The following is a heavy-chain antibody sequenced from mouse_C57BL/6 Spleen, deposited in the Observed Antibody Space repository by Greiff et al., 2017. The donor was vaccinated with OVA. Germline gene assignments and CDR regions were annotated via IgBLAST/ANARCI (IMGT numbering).Heavy chain of an antibody. V-gene: IGHV5-4*01. CDR2: ISDGGSYT. CDR1: GFTFSSYA. J-gene: IGHJ2*01. Sequence: EVQLVESGGGLVKPGGSLKLSCAASGFTFSSYAMSWVRQTPEKRLEWVATISDGGSYTYYPDNVKGRFTISRDDAKNNLYLQMSHLKSEDTAMYYCARQLGRGGYFDYWGQGTTLTVSS. CDR3: ARQLGRGGYFDY. D-gene: IGHD4-1*02.